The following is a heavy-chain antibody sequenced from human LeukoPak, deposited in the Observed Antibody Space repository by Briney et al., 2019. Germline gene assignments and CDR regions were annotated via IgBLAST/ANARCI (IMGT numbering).Heavy chain of an antibody. CDR1: GFTFSSYA. CDR3: ARDKDSSGWPMVGY. Sequence: GGSLRLSCAASGFTFSSYAMSWVRQAPGKGLEWVSAISGSGVSTYYADSVKGRFTISRDNSKNTLYLQMNSLRAEDTAVYYCARDKDSSGWPMVGYWGQGTLVTVSS. J-gene: IGHJ4*02. CDR2: ISGSGVST. V-gene: IGHV3-23*01. D-gene: IGHD6-19*01.